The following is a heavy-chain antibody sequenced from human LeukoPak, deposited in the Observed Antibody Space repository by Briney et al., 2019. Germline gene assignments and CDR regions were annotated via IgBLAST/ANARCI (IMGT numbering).Heavy chain of an antibody. J-gene: IGHJ5*02. CDR2: IYTSGST. CDR1: GGSISSYY. Sequence: SETLSLTCTVSGGSISSYYWSWIRQPAGNGLEWIGRIYTSGSTNYNPSLKSRVTMSVDTSKNQFSLKLSSVTAADTAVYYCARVVRGYSYGYVFNWFDPWGQGTLVTVSS. V-gene: IGHV4-4*07. D-gene: IGHD5-18*01. CDR3: ARVVRGYSYGYVFNWFDP.